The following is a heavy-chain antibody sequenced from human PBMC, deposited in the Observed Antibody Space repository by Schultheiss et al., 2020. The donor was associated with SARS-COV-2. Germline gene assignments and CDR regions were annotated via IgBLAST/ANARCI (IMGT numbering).Heavy chain of an antibody. CDR3: ARRGQLPTEVVNWFDP. V-gene: IGHV4-59*12. Sequence: GSLRLSCTVSGGSISSYYWSWIRQPPGKGLEWIGYIYYSGSTNYNPSLKSRVTISVDTSKNQFSLKLSSVTAADTAVYYCARRGQLPTEVVNWFDPWGQGTLVTVSS. D-gene: IGHD2-2*01. CDR1: GGSISSYY. J-gene: IGHJ5*02. CDR2: IYYSGST.